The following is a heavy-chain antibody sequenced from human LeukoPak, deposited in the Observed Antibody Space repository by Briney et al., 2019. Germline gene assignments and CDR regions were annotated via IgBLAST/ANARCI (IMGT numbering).Heavy chain of an antibody. D-gene: IGHD5-24*01. CDR3: ARHGMATIIN. CDR1: GGSISSSSYY. J-gene: IGHJ4*02. Sequence: TSETLSLTCTVSGGSISSSSYYWGWIRQPPGKGLELIGSFYYNGSTYYSPSLKSRATISAETSKNQFSLKLSSVTAADTAVFYCARHGMATIINWGQGTLVTVSS. V-gene: IGHV4-39*01. CDR2: FYYNGST.